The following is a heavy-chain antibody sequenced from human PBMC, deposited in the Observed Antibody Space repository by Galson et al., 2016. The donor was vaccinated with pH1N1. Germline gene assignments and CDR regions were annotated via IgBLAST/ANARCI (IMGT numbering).Heavy chain of an antibody. CDR1: GYIFTNYW. Sequence: QSGAEVKQPGESLKISCEGSGYIFTNYWIGWVRQMPGKGLELMGIIYPGDSDTRYSPSFQGRVTISVDKSINIAYLQWSNLKASDTAIYFFARLSASSYGRAQYYMDVWGKGTTVTVSS. CDR3: ARLSASSYGRAQYYMDV. D-gene: IGHD5-18*01. V-gene: IGHV5-51*01. CDR2: IYPGDSDT. J-gene: IGHJ6*03.